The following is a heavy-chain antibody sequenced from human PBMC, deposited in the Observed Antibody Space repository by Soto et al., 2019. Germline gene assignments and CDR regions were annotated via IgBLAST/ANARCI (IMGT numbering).Heavy chain of an antibody. V-gene: IGHV3-23*01. Sequence: PGGSLRLSCAASGFSYINNAMGWVRQAPGKGLEWVSSISGSGAATYYTDSVKGRFTISRDNSQKTLYLQMSSLRAEDTAVYYCAKKSANIALAGPGFDHWGQGALVTVSS. J-gene: IGHJ4*02. D-gene: IGHD6-19*01. CDR3: AKKSANIALAGPGFDH. CDR1: GFSYINNA. CDR2: ISGSGAAT.